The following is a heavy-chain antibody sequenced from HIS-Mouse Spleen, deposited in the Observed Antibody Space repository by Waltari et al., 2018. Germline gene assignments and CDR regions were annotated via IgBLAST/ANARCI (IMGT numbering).Heavy chain of an antibody. CDR2: IYYSGST. Sequence: QLQLQESGPGLVKPSETLSLTCTVPGGSISSSRYYSGWHRQTPGKGLEWIGSIYYSGSTYYNPSLKSRVTISVDTSKNQFSLKLSSVTAADTAVYYCAGIAVAGTNYFDYWGQGTLVTVSS. CDR3: AGIAVAGTNYFDY. D-gene: IGHD6-19*01. CDR1: GGSISSSRYY. J-gene: IGHJ4*02. V-gene: IGHV4-39*01.